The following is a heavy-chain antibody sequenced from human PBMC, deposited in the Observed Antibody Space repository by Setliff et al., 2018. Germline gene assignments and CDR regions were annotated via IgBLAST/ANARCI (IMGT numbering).Heavy chain of an antibody. V-gene: IGHV4-61*01. CDR3: ARDRGYNFWSGYSNAFDI. J-gene: IGHJ3*02. CDR2: IYYSGST. Sequence: PSETLSLTCTVSGGSISSGTYFWNWIRQPPGKGLEWIGYIYYSGSTNYNPSLKSRVTISVDTSKNQFSLKLSSVTAADTAVYYCARDRGYNFWSGYSNAFDIWGQGTMVTVSS. D-gene: IGHD3-3*01. CDR1: GGSISSGTYF.